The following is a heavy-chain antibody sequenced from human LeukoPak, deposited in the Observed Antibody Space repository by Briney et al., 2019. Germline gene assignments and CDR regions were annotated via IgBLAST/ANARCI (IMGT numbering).Heavy chain of an antibody. V-gene: IGHV1-69*13. CDR1: GGTFSSYA. J-gene: IGHJ3*02. CDR2: IIPIFGTA. CDR3: ARGYYGSGSYSHDAFDI. D-gene: IGHD3-10*01. Sequence: GASVKVSCKASGGTFSSYAISWVRQAPGQGLEWMGGIIPIFGTANYAQKFQGKVTITADESTSTAYMELSSLRSEDTAVYYCARGYYGSGSYSHDAFDIWGQGTMVTVSS.